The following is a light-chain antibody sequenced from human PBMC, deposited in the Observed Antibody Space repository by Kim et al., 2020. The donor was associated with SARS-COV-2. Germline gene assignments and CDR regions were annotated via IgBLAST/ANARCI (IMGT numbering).Light chain of an antibody. V-gene: IGLV2-23*02. CDR3: CSYAARSTFV. J-gene: IGLJ1*01. CDR1: SGDVGSYNL. CDR2: EDN. Sequence: GQSITISCTGTSGDVGSYNLVSWYQHRPDTAPKLIIYEDNKRPSGLSDRFSASKSGNTASLTISGLQTEDEADYFCCSYAARSTFVFGTGTKVTVL.